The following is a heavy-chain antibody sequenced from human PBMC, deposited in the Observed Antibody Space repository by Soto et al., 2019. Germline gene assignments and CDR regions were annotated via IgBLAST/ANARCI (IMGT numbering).Heavy chain of an antibody. CDR2: IIPILGIA. CDR3: ARDCSGGSCLDY. J-gene: IGHJ4*02. D-gene: IGHD2-15*01. V-gene: IGHV1-69*04. CDR1: GGTFSSYT. Sequence: SVKVSCKASGGTFSSYTISWVRQAPGQGLEWMGRIIPILGIANYAQKFQGRVTITADKSTSTAYMELSSLRSEDTAVYYCARDCSGGSCLDYWGQGTLVTVSS.